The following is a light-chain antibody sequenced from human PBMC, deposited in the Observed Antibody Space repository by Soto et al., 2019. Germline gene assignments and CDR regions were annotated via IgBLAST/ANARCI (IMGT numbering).Light chain of an antibody. CDR3: CSYAGSSTVV. CDR1: SSDVGNYNL. V-gene: IGLV2-23*02. CDR2: EVT. J-gene: IGLJ2*01. Sequence: QSALTQPASVSGSPGQSITISCTGTSSDVGNYNLVSWYQQHPGKAPKLMIYEVTKRPSGVSNRFSGSKSANTASLTISGLQAEDEADYYCCSYAGSSTVVFGGGTQLTVL.